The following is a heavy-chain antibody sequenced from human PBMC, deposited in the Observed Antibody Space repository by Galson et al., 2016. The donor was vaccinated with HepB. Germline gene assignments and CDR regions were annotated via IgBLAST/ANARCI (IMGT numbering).Heavy chain of an antibody. J-gene: IGHJ4*02. CDR2: VYYSTS. Sequence: ETLSLTCTVSGGSISRNYWSWIRQPPGKGLEWIGYVYYSTSYYNPSLRSRVAISVDTSKNQFSLNLTSVTAANTAVYYCARGGDRYGGFRHWGKGALVTVSS. V-gene: IGHV4-59*01. CDR1: GGSISRNY. CDR3: ARGGDRYGGFRH. D-gene: IGHD4-23*01.